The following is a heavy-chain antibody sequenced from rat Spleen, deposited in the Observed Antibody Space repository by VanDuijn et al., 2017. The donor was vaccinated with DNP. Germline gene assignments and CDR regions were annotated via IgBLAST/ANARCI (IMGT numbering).Heavy chain of an antibody. V-gene: IGHV5-22*01. CDR1: GFTFSDYY. Sequence: EVQLVESGGDLVQPGRSLKLSCEASGFTFSDYYMAWVRQAPAKGLEWVAYIGSPAYAPYYTDSVKGRFAISRDNAKSTLYLQMNSLRSEDMATYYCVRWNSGHFDYWGRGVMVTVSS. CDR2: IGSPAYAP. D-gene: IGHD4-3*01. J-gene: IGHJ2*01. CDR3: VRWNSGHFDY.